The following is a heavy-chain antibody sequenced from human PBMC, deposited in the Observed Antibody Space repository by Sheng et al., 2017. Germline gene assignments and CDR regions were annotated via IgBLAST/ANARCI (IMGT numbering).Heavy chain of an antibody. Sequence: QVQLQESGPGLVKPSETLSLTCAVSGYSISSGYYWGWIRQPPGKGLEWIGSIYHSGSTYYNPSLKSRVTISVDTSKNQFSLKLSSVTAADTAVYYCARANPSYDSSGYYYRFDYWGQGTLVTVSS. CDR3: ARANPSYDSSGYYYRFDY. J-gene: IGHJ4*02. CDR1: GYSISSGYY. CDR2: IYHSGST. D-gene: IGHD3-22*01. V-gene: IGHV4-38-2*01.